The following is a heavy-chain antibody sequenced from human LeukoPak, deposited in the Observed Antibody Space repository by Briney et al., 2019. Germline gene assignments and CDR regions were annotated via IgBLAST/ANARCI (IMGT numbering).Heavy chain of an antibody. D-gene: IGHD1-26*01. V-gene: IGHV3-21*01. CDR3: ARDPYSGSYGNYYYYFMDV. Sequence: GRSLRLSCAASGFTFSSYSMNWVRQAPGKGLEWVSCISTSSSYIYYADSVKGRFTISRDNAKNSLYLQMNSLRAEDTAVYYCARDPYSGSYGNYYYYFMDVWGKGTTVTISS. CDR1: GFTFSSYS. CDR2: ISTSSSYI. J-gene: IGHJ6*03.